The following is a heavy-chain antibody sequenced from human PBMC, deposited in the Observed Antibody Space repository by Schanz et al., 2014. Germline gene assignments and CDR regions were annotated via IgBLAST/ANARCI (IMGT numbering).Heavy chain of an antibody. CDR1: GFTFSAYY. J-gene: IGHJ5*02. CDR3: VRDILHRVYDSGSP. Sequence: EVQLVESGGGLVQPGGSLRLSCAASGFTFSAYYMDWVRQAPGKGLEWVANIKQDESEKYYVDSVKGRFTISRDNAKNSLFLHMNSLRAEDTAVYYCVRDILHRVYDSGSPWGQGTLVTVSS. CDR2: IKQDESEK. V-gene: IGHV3-7*04. D-gene: IGHD3-10*01.